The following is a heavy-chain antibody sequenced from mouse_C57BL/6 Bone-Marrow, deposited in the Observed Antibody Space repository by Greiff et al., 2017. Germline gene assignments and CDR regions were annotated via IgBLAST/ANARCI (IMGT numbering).Heavy chain of an antibody. CDR1: GYTFTSYW. D-gene: IGHD3-1*01. Sequence: VQLQQPGAELVMPGASVKLSCKASGYTFTSYWMHWVKQRPGQGLEWIGEIDPSDSYTNYNQKFKGKSTLTVDKSSSPAYMQLSSLTSEDSAVYCCARASGDPDYWGQGTTLTVSS. CDR3: ARASGDPDY. J-gene: IGHJ2*01. V-gene: IGHV1-69*01. CDR2: IDPSDSYT.